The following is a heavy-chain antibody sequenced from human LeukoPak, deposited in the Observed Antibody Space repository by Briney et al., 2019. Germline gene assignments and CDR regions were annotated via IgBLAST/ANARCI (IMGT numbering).Heavy chain of an antibody. CDR1: GGSISSYY. D-gene: IGHD5-24*01. Sequence: SETLSLTCTVSGGSISSYYWSWLRQPAGKGLEWIGRIYTSGSTNYNPSLKSRVTMSVDTSKNQFSLKLSSVTAADTAIYYCAKSFSETERATITAYWGQGTLVTVSS. CDR2: IYTSGST. CDR3: AKSFSETERATITAY. J-gene: IGHJ4*02. V-gene: IGHV4-4*07.